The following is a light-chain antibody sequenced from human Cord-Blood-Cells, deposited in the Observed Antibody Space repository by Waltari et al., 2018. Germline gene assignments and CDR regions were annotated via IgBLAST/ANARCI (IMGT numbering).Light chain of an antibody. J-gene: IGKJ5*01. Sequence: IQLTQSPSSLSASVGDRVTLTCRASQGISSYLAWYQQKPGKAPRLLIYAASTLQSGVPSRFSGSGSGTDFTLTISSLQPEDFAAYYCQQRNSYPITFGQRTRLEIK. CDR1: QGISSY. V-gene: IGKV1-9*01. CDR2: AAS. CDR3: QQRNSYPIT.